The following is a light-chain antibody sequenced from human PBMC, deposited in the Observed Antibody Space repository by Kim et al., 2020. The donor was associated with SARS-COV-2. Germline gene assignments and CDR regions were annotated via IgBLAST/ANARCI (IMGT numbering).Light chain of an antibody. CDR3: QAWDSTTRV. J-gene: IGLJ2*01. CDR2: QDS. V-gene: IGLV3-1*01. CDR1: ALGDKY. Sequence: YELTQPPYVSLAPGQTASITCSGDALGDKYSCWYQQKPGQSSVLVIYQDSKRPSGMPERFSGSNSGNTATLTIIGTQATDEADYFCQAWDSTTRVFGGGSQLTV.